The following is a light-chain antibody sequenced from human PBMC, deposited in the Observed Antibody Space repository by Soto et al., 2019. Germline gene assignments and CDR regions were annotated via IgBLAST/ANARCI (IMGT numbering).Light chain of an antibody. CDR3: QSADSSGTYGV. CDR1: ALPKQY. Sequence: SYELTQPPSVSVSPGQTARITCSGGALPKQYAYWYQQKPGQAPVLVIYKDSERPSGIPERFSGSSSGTTVTLTISGVQAEDEADYYCQSADSSGTYGVFGTGTKVTVL. J-gene: IGLJ1*01. V-gene: IGLV3-25*03. CDR2: KDS.